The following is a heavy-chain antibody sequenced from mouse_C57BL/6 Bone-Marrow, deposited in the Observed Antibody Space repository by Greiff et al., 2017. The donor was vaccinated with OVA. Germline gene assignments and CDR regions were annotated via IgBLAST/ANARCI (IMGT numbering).Heavy chain of an antibody. D-gene: IGHD4-1*01. Sequence: QVQLQQSGAELARPGASVKMSCKASGYTFTSYTMHWVKQRPGPALEWIGYINPSSGYTKYNQKFKDKATLTADKSSTTAYMQLSSLTSEDSAVYYWARYELGAMDYWGQGTSVTVSA. J-gene: IGHJ4*01. V-gene: IGHV1-4*01. CDR2: INPSSGYT. CDR1: GYTFTSYT. CDR3: ARYELGAMDY.